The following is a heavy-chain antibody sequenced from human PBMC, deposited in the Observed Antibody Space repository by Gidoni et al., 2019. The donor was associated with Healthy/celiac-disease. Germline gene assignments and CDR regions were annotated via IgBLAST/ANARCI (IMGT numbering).Heavy chain of an antibody. CDR2: ISGSVGST. Sequence: EVQLLEAGGGLVQPGGSLRLYCAASGFTFSSYAMSWVRQAPGKGLGWVSAISGSVGSTYYADSVKGRFTISRDNSKNTLYLQLNSLRAEDTAVYYCAKVSSSSSDPWGQGTLVTVSS. D-gene: IGHD6-13*01. CDR1: GFTFSSYA. CDR3: AKVSSSSSDP. V-gene: IGHV3-23*01. J-gene: IGHJ5*02.